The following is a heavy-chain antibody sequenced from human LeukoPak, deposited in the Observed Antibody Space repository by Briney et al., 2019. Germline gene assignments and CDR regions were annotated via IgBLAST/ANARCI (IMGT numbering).Heavy chain of an antibody. Sequence: ASVKVSCKASGYTFTDYFMNWVRQAPGQGLEWMGWINPKSGGTVYAQKFQGRVTLTRDTSISTSYMELSSLRSDDTAVYFCAKVREVGTNIEVVVVDTSGAFDMWGQGTMVTVSS. CDR3: AKVREVGTNIEVVVVDTSGAFDM. J-gene: IGHJ3*02. CDR1: GYTFTDYF. V-gene: IGHV1-2*02. CDR2: INPKSGGT. D-gene: IGHD2-15*01.